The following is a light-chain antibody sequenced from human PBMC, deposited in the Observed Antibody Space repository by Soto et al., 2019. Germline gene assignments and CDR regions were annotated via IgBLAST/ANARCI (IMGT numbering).Light chain of an antibody. CDR3: MQGIHWPRT. CDR2: KVS. J-gene: IGKJ1*01. V-gene: IGKV2-30*01. CDR1: QSLVYSDGNTY. Sequence: DVVMTQSPLSLPVTLGQPASISCRSSQSLVYSDGNTYLHWFLQRPGQSPRRLIYKVSNRDSGVPDRFSGSGSGTDFTLKISRVEAEDVGVYYCMQGIHWPRTFGQGTKVDIK.